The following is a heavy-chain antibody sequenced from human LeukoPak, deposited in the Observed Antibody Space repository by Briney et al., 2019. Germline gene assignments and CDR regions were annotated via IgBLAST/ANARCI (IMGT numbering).Heavy chain of an antibody. J-gene: IGHJ4*02. Sequence: VIIPIFGKANYAQKFPGRGTITRDEATRTAYMELSSLRSEDTAVYYCASYYYGSGSSFDYWGQGTLVTVSS. CDR3: ASYYYGSGSSFDY. D-gene: IGHD3-10*01. CDR2: IIPIFGKA. V-gene: IGHV1-69*05.